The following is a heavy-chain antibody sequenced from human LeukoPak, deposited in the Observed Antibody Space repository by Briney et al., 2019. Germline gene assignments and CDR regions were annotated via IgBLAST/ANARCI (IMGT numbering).Heavy chain of an antibody. CDR1: GLISGRYG. Sequence: GRSLTLFHAVSGLISGRYGVRWVSQAPGRWLESVPAVSGSGGSTYYAGSVKGRFTISRDNFKNMLYLQMNSLRAEDTVLYYCAKNNTRRGHWFDPWGQGTLVSVS. J-gene: IGHJ5*02. CDR3: AKNNTRRGHWFDP. V-gene: IGHV3-23*01. D-gene: IGHD1-14*01. CDR2: VSGSGGST.